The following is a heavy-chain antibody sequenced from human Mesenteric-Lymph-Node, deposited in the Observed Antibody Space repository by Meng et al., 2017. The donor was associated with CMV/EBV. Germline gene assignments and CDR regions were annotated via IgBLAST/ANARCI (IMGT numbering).Heavy chain of an antibody. J-gene: IGHJ5*02. V-gene: IGHV1-2*02. CDR1: AYTFTGYY. CDR3: ARTPLGVVPAAIAWFDP. Sequence: ASVKVSCKASAYTFTGYYIHWVRQAPGQGLEWMGWLNPNSGGTNYAQKFQGRVTMTRDTSISTAYMELSRLRSDDTAVYYCARTPLGVVPAAIAWFDPWGQGTLVTVSS. CDR2: LNPNSGGT. D-gene: IGHD2-2*01.